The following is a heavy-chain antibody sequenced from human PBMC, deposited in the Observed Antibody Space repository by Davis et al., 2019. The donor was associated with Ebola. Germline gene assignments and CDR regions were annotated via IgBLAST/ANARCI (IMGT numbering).Heavy chain of an antibody. CDR2: ISSNGGST. CDR3: ARDQMKWELLGYIDY. CDR1: GFTFSSYA. V-gene: IGHV3-64*01. Sequence: GGSLRLSCAASGFTFSSYAMYWVRQAPGKGQEYVSAISSNGGSTYYANSVKGRFTISRDNSKNTLYLQMGSLRAEDMAVYYCARDQMKWELLGYIDYWGQGTLVTVSS. J-gene: IGHJ4*02. D-gene: IGHD1-26*01.